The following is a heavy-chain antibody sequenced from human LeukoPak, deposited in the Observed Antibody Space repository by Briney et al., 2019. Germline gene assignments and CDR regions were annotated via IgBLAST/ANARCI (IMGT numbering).Heavy chain of an antibody. Sequence: GASVKVSCKASGYTFTNYAIHWIRQAPGQRLEWMGWISGGSGSTKYSQKLQGRVTITRDTSASTAYMELSSLISEDTAVYCCARDYGYSLLFYWGQGTLVSVSS. CDR1: GYTFTNYA. CDR2: ISGGSGST. CDR3: ARDYGYSLLFY. V-gene: IGHV1-3*01. J-gene: IGHJ4*02. D-gene: IGHD5-12*01.